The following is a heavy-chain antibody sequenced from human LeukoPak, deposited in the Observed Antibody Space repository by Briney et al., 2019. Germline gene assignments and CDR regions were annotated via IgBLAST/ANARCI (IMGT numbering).Heavy chain of an antibody. CDR3: ASHSSRHYYDSSGYSAIDY. CDR2: ISYDGSNK. Sequence: GRSLRLSCAASGFTFSSYAMHWVRQASGKGLEWVAVISYDGSNKYYADSVKGRFTISRDNSKNTLYLQMNSLRAEDTAVYYCASHSSRHYYDSSGYSAIDYWGQGTLVTVSS. J-gene: IGHJ4*02. V-gene: IGHV3-30-3*01. CDR1: GFTFSSYA. D-gene: IGHD3-22*01.